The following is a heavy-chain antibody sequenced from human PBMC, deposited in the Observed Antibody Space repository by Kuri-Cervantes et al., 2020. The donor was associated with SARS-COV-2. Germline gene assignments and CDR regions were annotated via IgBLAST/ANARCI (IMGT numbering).Heavy chain of an antibody. V-gene: IGHV3-13*05. CDR1: GFTFSSYD. J-gene: IGHJ4*02. CDR2: IGTAGDP. Sequence: GGSLRLSCAASGFTFSSYDMHWVRQATGKGLEWVSAIGTAGDPYYPGSVKGRFTISRENAKNSLYLQMNSLRAGDTAVYYCAAKADTAMVDDYYFDYWGQGTLVTVSS. CDR3: AAKADTAMVDDYYFDY. D-gene: IGHD5-18*01.